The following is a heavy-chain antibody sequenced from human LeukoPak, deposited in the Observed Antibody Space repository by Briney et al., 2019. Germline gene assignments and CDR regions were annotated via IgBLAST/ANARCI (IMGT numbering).Heavy chain of an antibody. CDR1: GLTFSSYE. J-gene: IGHJ5*02. CDR2: ISSSGSTI. Sequence: PGGSLRLSCAASGLTFSSYEMNWVCQAPGKGLEWVSYISSSGSTIYYADSVKGRFTISRYNAKNTLDLQMNSLRPDDTAVYYCARDRDRGVPNCFDPWGQGTLVAVSS. CDR3: ARDRDRGVPNCFDP. V-gene: IGHV3-48*03. D-gene: IGHD3-10*01.